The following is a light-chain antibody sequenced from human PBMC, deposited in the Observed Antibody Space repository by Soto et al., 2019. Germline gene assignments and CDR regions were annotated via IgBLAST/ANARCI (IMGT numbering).Light chain of an antibody. CDR2: AAS. Sequence: DIQLTQSPSSLSAYVGDRVTITCRASQGISTYLNWYQQKPGKAPKLLIYAASSLQSGVPSRFSGSGSETDFTLTISSLQPEDFATYSCQHSTTWTFGQGTKVDSK. J-gene: IGKJ1*01. V-gene: IGKV1-39*01. CDR1: QGISTY. CDR3: QHSTTWT.